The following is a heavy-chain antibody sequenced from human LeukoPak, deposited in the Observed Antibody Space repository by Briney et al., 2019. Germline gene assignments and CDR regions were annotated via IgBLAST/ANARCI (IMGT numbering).Heavy chain of an antibody. CDR2: IYYSGST. J-gene: IGHJ4*02. Sequence: SETLSHNCTVSGGSISSYYWSWIRQPPGKGLEWIGYIYYSGSTNYNPSLKSRVTISVDTSKNQFSLKLSSVTVADTAVYYCASLKVRGVIRTFDYWGQGTLVTVSS. V-gene: IGHV4-59*01. D-gene: IGHD3-10*01. CDR1: GGSISSYY. CDR3: ASLKVRGVIRTFDY.